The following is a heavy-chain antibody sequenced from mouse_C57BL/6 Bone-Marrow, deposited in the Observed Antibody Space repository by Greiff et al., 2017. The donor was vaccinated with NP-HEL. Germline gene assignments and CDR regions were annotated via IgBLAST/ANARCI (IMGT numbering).Heavy chain of an antibody. J-gene: IGHJ1*03. CDR1: GFSLTSYG. V-gene: IGHV2-5*01. Sequence: VKLQESGPGLVQPSQSLSITCTVSGFSLTSYGVHWVRQSPGKGLEWLGVIWRGGSTDYNAAFMSRLSITKDNSKSQVFFKMNSLQADDTAIYYCAKIYYGSSKGYFDVWGTGTTVTVSS. CDR3: AKIYYGSSKGYFDV. D-gene: IGHD1-1*01. CDR2: IWRGGST.